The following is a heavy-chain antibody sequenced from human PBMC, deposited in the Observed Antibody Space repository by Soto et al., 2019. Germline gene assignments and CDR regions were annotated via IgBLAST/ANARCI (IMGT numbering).Heavy chain of an antibody. CDR1: GGSISSGDYY. Sequence: QVQLQESGPGLVKPSQTLSLTCTVSGGSISSGDYYWSWIRQPPGKGLEWIGYIYYSGSTYYNPSIKSRVAISVDTSKTQFSLKLSSVTAADTAVYYCATPFPSGDWGDAFDIWGQGTMVTVSS. D-gene: IGHD2-21*02. V-gene: IGHV4-30-4*01. CDR3: ATPFPSGDWGDAFDI. CDR2: IYYSGST. J-gene: IGHJ3*02.